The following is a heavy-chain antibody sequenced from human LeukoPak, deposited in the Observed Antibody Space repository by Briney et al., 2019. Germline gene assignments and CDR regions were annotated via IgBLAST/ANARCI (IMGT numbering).Heavy chain of an antibody. J-gene: IGHJ6*02. CDR1: GYTFTGYY. V-gene: IGHV1-2*06. CDR2: INPNSGGT. Sequence: ASVKVSCKAFGYTFTGYYMHWVRQAPGQGLEWMGRINPNSGGTNYAQKFQGRVAMTRDTSTSTVYMELSSLRSEDTAVYYCARKRGPYYYYYGMDVWGQGTTVTVSS. CDR3: ARKRGPYYYYYGMDV. D-gene: IGHD3-10*01.